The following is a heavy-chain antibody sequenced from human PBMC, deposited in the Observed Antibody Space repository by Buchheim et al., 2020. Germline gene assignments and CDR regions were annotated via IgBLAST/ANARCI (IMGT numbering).Heavy chain of an antibody. CDR1: GFSFRSHA. V-gene: IGHV3-30*03. CDR3: LAEIGAREFDH. D-gene: IGHD2/OR15-2a*01. J-gene: IGHJ4*02. CDR2: ISYDASYK. Sequence: QVQLVESGGGVVQPGTSLRLSCAASGFSFRSHAMHWVRQAPGKGLEWVALISYDASYKDYPDSVKGRFTISRENSKKKLYLQMNSLRVEDTAVYYCLAEIGAREFDHWGQGTL.